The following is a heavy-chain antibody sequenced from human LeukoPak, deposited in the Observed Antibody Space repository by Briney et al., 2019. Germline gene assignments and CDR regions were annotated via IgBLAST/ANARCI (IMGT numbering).Heavy chain of an antibody. J-gene: IGHJ4*02. V-gene: IGHV1-69*05. Sequence: SVKVSCKASGGTFSSYAISWVRQAPGQGLEWMGRIIPIFGTANYAQKFQGRVTITTDESTSTAYMELSSLRSEDTAVYYCARRLNYYDSSGYPSSSDYWGQGTLVTVSS. CDR2: IIPIFGTA. CDR3: ARRLNYYDSSGYPSSSDY. CDR1: GGTFSSYA. D-gene: IGHD3-22*01.